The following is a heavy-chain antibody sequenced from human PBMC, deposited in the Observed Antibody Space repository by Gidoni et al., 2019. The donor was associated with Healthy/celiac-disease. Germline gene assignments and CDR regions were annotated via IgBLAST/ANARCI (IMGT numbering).Heavy chain of an antibody. D-gene: IGHD3-3*01. CDR3: ARGLRFLEWSYQGCWFDP. CDR1: GGSFSGYY. CDR2: INHSGST. Sequence: QVQLQQWGAGLLKPSETLSLTCAVYGGSFSGYYWSWIRQPPGKGLEWIGEINHSGSTNYNPSLKSRVTISVDTSKNQFSLKLSSVTAADTAVYYCARGLRFLEWSYQGCWFDPWGQGTLVTVSS. J-gene: IGHJ5*02. V-gene: IGHV4-34*01.